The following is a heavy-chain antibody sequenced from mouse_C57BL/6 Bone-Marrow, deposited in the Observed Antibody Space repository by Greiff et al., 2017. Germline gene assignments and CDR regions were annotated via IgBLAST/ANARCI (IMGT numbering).Heavy chain of an antibody. J-gene: IGHJ4*01. CDR2: IDPSDSYT. CDR3: ARKFKGAMDY. V-gene: IGHV1-69*01. CDR1: GYTFTSYW. Sequence: QVQLQRSGAELVMPGASVKLSCQASGYTFTSYWMHWVKQRPGQGLEWIGEIDPSDSYTNYNQKFKGKSTLTVDKSSSTAYMQLSSLTSEDSAVYYCARKFKGAMDYWGQGTSVTASS.